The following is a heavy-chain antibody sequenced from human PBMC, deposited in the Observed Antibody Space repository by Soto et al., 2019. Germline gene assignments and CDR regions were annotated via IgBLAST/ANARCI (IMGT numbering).Heavy chain of an antibody. CDR1: GYTFTSYD. CDR2: MNPNSGNT. V-gene: IGHV1-8*01. Sequence: AAVQVSCKASGYTFTSYDINWVRQASGQGLEWMGWMNPNSGNTGYAQKFQGRVTMTRNTSISTAYMELSSLRSEAPAVYYCARGVLLEWLLDYFDYWGQGTLVTVS. CDR3: ARGVLLEWLLDYFDY. J-gene: IGHJ4*02. D-gene: IGHD3-3*01.